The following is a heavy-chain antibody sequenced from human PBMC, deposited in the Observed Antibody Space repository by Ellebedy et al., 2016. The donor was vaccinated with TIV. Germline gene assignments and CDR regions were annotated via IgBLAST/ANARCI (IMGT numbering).Heavy chain of an antibody. Sequence: GESLKISCVTSGFTFSSSGMAWVRQAPGKGLEFVSVIGGSDTTYYADSVQGRFTISRDNSKNMLFLQMNSLRAEDTGVYYCARDWYRRSSGALDHWGQGTLVTVSS. D-gene: IGHD6-6*01. CDR1: GFTFSSSG. J-gene: IGHJ4*02. CDR2: IGGSDTT. CDR3: ARDWYRRSSGALDH. V-gene: IGHV3-23*01.